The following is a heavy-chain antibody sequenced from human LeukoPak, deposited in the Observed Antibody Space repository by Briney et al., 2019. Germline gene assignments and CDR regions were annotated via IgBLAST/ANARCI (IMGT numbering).Heavy chain of an antibody. CDR2: INHSGST. CDR3: ARYLGATQASYYFGY. CDR1: GGSFSGYY. D-gene: IGHD3-10*01. V-gene: IGHV4-34*01. J-gene: IGHJ4*02. Sequence: PSETLSLTCAVYGGSFSGYYWSWIRQPPGKGLEWIGEINHSGSTNYNPSLKSRVTISVDTSKNQFSLKLSSVTAADTAVYYCARYLGATQASYYFGYWGQGTLVTVSS.